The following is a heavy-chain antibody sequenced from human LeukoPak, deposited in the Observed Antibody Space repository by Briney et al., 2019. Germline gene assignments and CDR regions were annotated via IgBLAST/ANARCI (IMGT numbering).Heavy chain of an antibody. CDR1: GGSISTYY. CDR3: ARGYTAMSRNYYYGMDV. Sequence: SETLSLTCTVSGGSISTYYWSWVRQPPGKGLEWIGYVYDSGATNYNPSLKSRLTISVDTSKNQFSLKLRSVTAADTAVYYCARGYTAMSRNYYYGMDVWGQGTTVTVSS. CDR2: VYDSGAT. V-gene: IGHV4-59*01. J-gene: IGHJ6*02. D-gene: IGHD5-18*01.